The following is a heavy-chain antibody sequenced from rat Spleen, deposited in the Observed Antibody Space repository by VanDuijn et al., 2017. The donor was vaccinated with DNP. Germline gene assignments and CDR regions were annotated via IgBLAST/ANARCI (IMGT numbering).Heavy chain of an antibody. Sequence: EVQLVKSGGGLVQPGGSLKLSCRASGFSLSDYYMAWVRQTPTKGLEWVAYINYDGGTTYSGDSVKGRFTISRDDATNILYLQMNRLRSEDMATYYCVRGNYYYSSFPDYWGQGVMVTVSS. CDR2: INYDGGTT. D-gene: IGHD1-2*01. V-gene: IGHV5-22*01. CDR1: GFSLSDYY. J-gene: IGHJ2*01. CDR3: VRGNYYYSSFPDY.